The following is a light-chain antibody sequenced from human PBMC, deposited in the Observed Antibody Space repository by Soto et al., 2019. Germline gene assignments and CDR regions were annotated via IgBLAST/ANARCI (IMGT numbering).Light chain of an antibody. CDR1: QDISTY. Sequence: DIQMTQAPSSLSASVGDRVTITCRARQDISTYLAWYQQKPGKVPKLLISAAYTLQSGVPPRFSGSGSGTDLPLTISSLKPEDVASYYCQKYDNAPLTFGGGTKVEIK. CDR3: QKYDNAPLT. V-gene: IGKV1-27*01. CDR2: AAY. J-gene: IGKJ4*01.